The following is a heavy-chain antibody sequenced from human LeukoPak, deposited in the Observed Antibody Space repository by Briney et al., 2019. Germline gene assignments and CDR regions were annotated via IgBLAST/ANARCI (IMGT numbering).Heavy chain of an antibody. CDR2: INPNSGGT. CDR1: GYTFTGYY. J-gene: IGHJ4*02. D-gene: IGHD6-13*01. Sequence: AASVKVSCKASGYTFTGYYMHWARQAPGQGLEWMGWINPNSGGTNYAQKFQGRVTMTRDTSISTAYMELSRLRSDDTAVYYCARSHSSSWYDFDYWGQGTLVTVSS. V-gene: IGHV1-2*02. CDR3: ARSHSSSWYDFDY.